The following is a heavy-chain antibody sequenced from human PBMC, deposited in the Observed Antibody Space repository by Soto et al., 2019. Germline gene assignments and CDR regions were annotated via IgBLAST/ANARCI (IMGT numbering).Heavy chain of an antibody. J-gene: IGHJ5*01. CDR1: GDSLSTNSAT. V-gene: IGHV6-1*01. CDR2: TYYRSKWYY. CDR3: ARLIGNSWLDS. D-gene: IGHD2-8*01. Sequence: PSQTLSLTCAISGDSLSTNSATWDWCRQSPSRGVEWLGRTYYRSKWYYDYAVSVKGRITISPDTSSDQFALQRNSGTPDDTAVYYCARLIGNSWLDSWGQGTLVTVSS.